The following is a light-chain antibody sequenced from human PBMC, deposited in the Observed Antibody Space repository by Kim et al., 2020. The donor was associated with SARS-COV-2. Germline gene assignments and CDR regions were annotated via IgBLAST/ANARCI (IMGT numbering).Light chain of an antibody. Sequence: DIQMTQSPSTLSASVGDRVTITCRASQGISSWLAWYQQKPGKAPKLLVFAATSLQSGVPSRFSGSGPGTDFTLTISSLQPEDFATYYCQQYDRFSITFGQGTRLEIK. CDR1: QGISSW. V-gene: IGKV1-5*01. J-gene: IGKJ5*01. CDR3: QQYDRFSIT. CDR2: AAT.